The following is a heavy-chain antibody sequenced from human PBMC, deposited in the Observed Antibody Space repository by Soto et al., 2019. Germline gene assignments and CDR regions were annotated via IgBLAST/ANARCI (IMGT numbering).Heavy chain of an antibody. CDR1: GFKFDDFA. Sequence: EIQLAESGGGLVQPGRSLRLSCEGSGFKFDDFAMHWVRQTPGKGLEWVSGISWNGGTVAYADSVKGRFTISRDNAKNSLHLQMNSLRAEDTALYYCAKDRRPIAVAGAIDTWGQGTMVTVSS. J-gene: IGHJ3*02. D-gene: IGHD6-19*01. V-gene: IGHV3-9*01. CDR2: ISWNGGTV. CDR3: AKDRRPIAVAGAIDT.